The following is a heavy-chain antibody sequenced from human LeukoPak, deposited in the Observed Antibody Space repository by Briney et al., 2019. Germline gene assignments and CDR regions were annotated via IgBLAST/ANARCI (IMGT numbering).Heavy chain of an antibody. CDR3: ARSPDY. CDR1: GFTFSSYA. CDR2: ISTNGGTT. V-gene: IGHV3-64*01. Sequence: GGSLRLSCAASGFTFSSYAMQWVRQAPGKGLEYVSAISTNGGTTYYANSVKGRFTISRDNSKNTLYLQMGSLRAEDMAVYYCARSPDYWGQGTLVTVSS. J-gene: IGHJ4*02.